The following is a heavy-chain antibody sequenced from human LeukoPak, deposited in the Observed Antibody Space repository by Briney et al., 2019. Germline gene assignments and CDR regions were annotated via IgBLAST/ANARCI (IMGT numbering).Heavy chain of an antibody. CDR1: GGSISSYY. D-gene: IGHD3-16*02. Sequence: SETLSLTCTVSGGSISSYYWSWLRQPPGKGLEWIGYIYYSGSTNYNPSLKSRVTISVDTSKNQFSLKLSSVTAADTAVYYCARLSLYYYYMDVWGKGTTVTVSS. V-gene: IGHV4-59*01. J-gene: IGHJ6*03. CDR3: ARLSLYYYYMDV. CDR2: IYYSGST.